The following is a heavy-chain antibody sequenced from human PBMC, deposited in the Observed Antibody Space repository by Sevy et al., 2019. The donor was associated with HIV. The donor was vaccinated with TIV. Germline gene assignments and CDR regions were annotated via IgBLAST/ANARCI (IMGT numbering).Heavy chain of an antibody. CDR2: IKQDGSEK. CDR1: GFSFSSYW. J-gene: IGHJ4*02. CDR3: AKNLYYESHHY. D-gene: IGHD3-16*01. Sequence: GGSLRLSCAASGFSFSSYWMTWVRQAPGKGLEWVAYIKQDGSEKYYVDSVKGRFTISRDNAKNSLYLQMNSLRAEDTAVYYCAKNLYYESHHYWGQGTLVTVSS. V-gene: IGHV3-7*01.